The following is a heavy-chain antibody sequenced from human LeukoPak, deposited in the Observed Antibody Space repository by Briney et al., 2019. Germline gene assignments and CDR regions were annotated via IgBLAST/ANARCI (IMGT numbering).Heavy chain of an antibody. CDR1: GFTVSSDY. J-gene: IGHJ4*02. CDR2: IYGGGST. Sequence: GGSLRLSCAASGFTVSSDYMSWVRQAPGKGLEWVSVIYGGGSTYYADSVKGRFTISRDNSKNTLYLQMNSLRAEDTAVYYCAREEYSSSWVFDYWGQGTLVTVSS. V-gene: IGHV3-66*01. CDR3: AREEYSSSWVFDY. D-gene: IGHD6-13*01.